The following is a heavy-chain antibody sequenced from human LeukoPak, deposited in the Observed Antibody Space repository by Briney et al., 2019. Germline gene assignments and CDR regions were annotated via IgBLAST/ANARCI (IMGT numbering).Heavy chain of an antibody. CDR1: GYTVTSYG. D-gene: IGHD6-13*01. CDR3: ARDPPGMQQLVRYYYYGMDV. V-gene: IGHV1-18*04. CDR2: ISAYNGNT. J-gene: IGHJ6*04. Sequence: ASVKVSCKASGYTVTSYGISWVRQAPGQGLEWMGWISAYNGNTNYAQKLQGRVTMTTDTSASTAYMELRSLRSDDTAVYYCARDPPGMQQLVRYYYYGMDVWGKGTTVTVSS.